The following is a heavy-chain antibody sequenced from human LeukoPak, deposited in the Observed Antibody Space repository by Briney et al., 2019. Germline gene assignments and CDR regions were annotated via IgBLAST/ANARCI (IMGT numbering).Heavy chain of an antibody. CDR1: GFTFSSYA. Sequence: GGSLRLSCAASGFTFSSYAMSWVRQAPGKGLEWVSSISSSSSYIYYADSVKGRFTISRDNAKNSLYLQMNSLRAEDTAVYYCARGITSGPRRYDVRNFDYWGQGTPVTVSS. D-gene: IGHD3-3*01. V-gene: IGHV3-21*01. J-gene: IGHJ4*02. CDR3: ARGITSGPRRYDVRNFDY. CDR2: ISSSSSYI.